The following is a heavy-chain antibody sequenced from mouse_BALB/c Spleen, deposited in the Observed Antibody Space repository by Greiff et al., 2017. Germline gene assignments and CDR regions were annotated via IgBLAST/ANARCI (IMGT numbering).Heavy chain of an antibody. CDR2: ISTYYGDA. Sequence: VKLQESGAELVRPGVSVKISCKGSGYTFTDYAMHWVKQSHAKSLEWIGVISTYYGDASYNQKFKGKATMTVDKSSSTAYMELARLTSEDSAINYCARNPNYRYDEVYFDYWGQGTTLTVSS. V-gene: IGHV1S137*01. CDR3: ARNPNYRYDEVYFDY. J-gene: IGHJ2*01. D-gene: IGHD2-14*01. CDR1: GYTFTDYA.